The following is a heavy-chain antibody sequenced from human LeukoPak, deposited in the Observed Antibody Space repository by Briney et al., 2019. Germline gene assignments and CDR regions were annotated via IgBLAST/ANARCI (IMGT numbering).Heavy chain of an antibody. CDR1: GVSISSYY. Sequence: SETLSLTCAVSGVSISSYYWSWIRQPPGKGLEWIGYIYYSGSTNYNPSLKSRVTISVDTSKNQFSLKLSSVTAADTAVYYCARDSSGYPLDYWGQGTLVTVSS. V-gene: IGHV4-59*01. CDR3: ARDSSGYPLDY. CDR2: IYYSGST. D-gene: IGHD3-22*01. J-gene: IGHJ4*02.